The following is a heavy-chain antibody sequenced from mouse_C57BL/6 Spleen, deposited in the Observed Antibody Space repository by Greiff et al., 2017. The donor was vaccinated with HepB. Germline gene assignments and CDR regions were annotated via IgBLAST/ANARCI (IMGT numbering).Heavy chain of an antibody. CDR2: IWRGGST. CDR1: GFSFTSYG. D-gene: IGHD1-1*01. Sequence: QVQLKQSGPGLVQPSQSLSITCTVSGFSFTSYGVHWVRQSPGKGLEWLGVIWRGGSTDYNAAFMSRLSITKDNSKSQVFFKMNSLQADDTAIYYCAKEGITTVVADYAMDYWGQGTSVTVSS. CDR3: AKEGITTVVADYAMDY. V-gene: IGHV2-5*01. J-gene: IGHJ4*01.